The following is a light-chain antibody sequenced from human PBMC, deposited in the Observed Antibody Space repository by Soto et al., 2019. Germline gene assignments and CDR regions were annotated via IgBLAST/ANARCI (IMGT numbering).Light chain of an antibody. Sequence: QPVLTQPPSVSGAPGQRVTISCTGSSSNIGAGYDVQWYQQLPGTAPKLLIYGNNNRPSGVPDRFSGSKSGTSGSLAITGLQAEDEAYYYCQSFDSSLSGSWVFGGGTKVTVL. CDR3: QSFDSSLSGSWV. CDR2: GNN. CDR1: SSNIGAGYD. V-gene: IGLV1-40*01. J-gene: IGLJ3*02.